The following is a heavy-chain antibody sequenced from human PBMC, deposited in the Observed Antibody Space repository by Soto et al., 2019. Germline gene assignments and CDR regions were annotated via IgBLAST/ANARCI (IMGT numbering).Heavy chain of an antibody. V-gene: IGHV4-59*08. Sequence: QVQLQESGPGLVKPSETLSLTCTVSGGSISSYYWSWIRQPPGKGLEWIGYVYYSGSTNYNPSLKSRATISVDTPKNQFYLKLSSVTAADTAVYYCARQAGDDYIDFWGQGTLVTVSS. J-gene: IGHJ4*02. D-gene: IGHD3-16*01. CDR3: ARQAGDDYIDF. CDR2: VYYSGST. CDR1: GGSISSYY.